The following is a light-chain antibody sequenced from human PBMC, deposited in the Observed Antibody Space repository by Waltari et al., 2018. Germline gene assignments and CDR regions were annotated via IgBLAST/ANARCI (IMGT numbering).Light chain of an antibody. V-gene: IGKV3-15*01. CDR3: QQYNNWPPGT. Sequence: ETVVTQSPATLSVSPGERATLSCRTSQTIGRSLAWYQQKPGQAPRLVIYGASIRATGIPPRFSGSGSETEFALTISGLQSEDFAVYYWQQYNNWPPGTFGQGTKVEI. J-gene: IGKJ1*01. CDR1: QTIGRS. CDR2: GAS.